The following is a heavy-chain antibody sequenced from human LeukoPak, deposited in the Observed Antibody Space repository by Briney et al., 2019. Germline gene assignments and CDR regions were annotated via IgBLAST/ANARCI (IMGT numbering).Heavy chain of an antibody. CDR3: ANSIDFDYGDYYFDY. CDR1: GGSISSSSYY. J-gene: IGHJ4*02. CDR2: IYTSGST. V-gene: IGHV4-61*02. Sequence: SETLSLTCTVSGGSISSSSYYWSWIRQPAGKGLEWIGRIYTSGSTNYNPSLKSRVTISLDTSKNQFSLKLSSVTAADTAVYYCANSIDFDYGDYYFDYWGQGALVTISS. D-gene: IGHD4-17*01.